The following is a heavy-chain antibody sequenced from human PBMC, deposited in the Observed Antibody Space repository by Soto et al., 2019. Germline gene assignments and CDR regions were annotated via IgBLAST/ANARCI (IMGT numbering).Heavy chain of an antibody. J-gene: IGHJ5*02. D-gene: IGHD6-6*01. Sequence: SETLSLTCAVYGGSFSGYYWSWIRQPPGKGLEWIGEINHSGSTNYNPSLKSRVTISVDTSKNQFSLKLSSVTAADTAVYYCARRVAARPRSWFDPWGQGTLVTV. V-gene: IGHV4-34*01. CDR3: ARRVAARPRSWFDP. CDR2: INHSGST. CDR1: GGSFSGYY.